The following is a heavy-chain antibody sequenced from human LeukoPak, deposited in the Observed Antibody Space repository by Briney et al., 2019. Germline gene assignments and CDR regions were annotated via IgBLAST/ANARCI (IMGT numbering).Heavy chain of an antibody. D-gene: IGHD1-26*01. J-gene: IGHJ3*02. V-gene: IGHV3-11*01. Sequence: GGSRRLSCAAAGFTFSDFYMSWIRQAPGKVLGWVSYIRSSGSTKYYADSVKGRFTISRDNAKNSLYLQRNSLRAEDTAVYYCARESGATGFGAFDIWGQGTMVTVSS. CDR3: ARESGATGFGAFDI. CDR1: GFTFSDFY. CDR2: IRSSGSTK.